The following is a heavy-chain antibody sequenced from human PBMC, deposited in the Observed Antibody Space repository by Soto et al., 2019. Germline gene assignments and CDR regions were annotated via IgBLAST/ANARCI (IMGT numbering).Heavy chain of an antibody. CDR2: INPSGGST. D-gene: IGHD7-27*01. CDR1: GYTFTSYY. Sequence: ASVKVSCKTSGYTFTSYYITWVRQAPGQGLEWMGIINPSGGSTSYAQKFQGRVTMTRDTSTSTVYMELSSLRSEDTAVYYCARETGDPKVSLWSFDLWGPGTLVTLAS. J-gene: IGHJ2*01. V-gene: IGHV1-46*01. CDR3: ARETGDPKVSLWSFDL.